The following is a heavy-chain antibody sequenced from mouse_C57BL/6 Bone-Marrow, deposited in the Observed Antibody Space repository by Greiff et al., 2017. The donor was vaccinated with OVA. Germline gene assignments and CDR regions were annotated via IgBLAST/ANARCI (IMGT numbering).Heavy chain of an antibody. V-gene: IGHV2-2*01. CDR3: ARNLYYYGSPYWYFDV. CDR2: IWSGGST. CDR1: GFSLTSYG. D-gene: IGHD1-1*01. J-gene: IGHJ1*03. Sequence: VKVVESGPGLVQPSQSLSITCTVSGFSLTSYGVHWVRQSPGKGLEWLGVIWSGGSTDYNAAFISRLSISKDNSKSQVFFKMNSLQADDTAIYYCARNLYYYGSPYWYFDVWGTGTTVTVSS.